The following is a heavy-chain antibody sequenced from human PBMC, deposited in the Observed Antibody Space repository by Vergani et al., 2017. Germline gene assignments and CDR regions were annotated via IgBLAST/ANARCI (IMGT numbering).Heavy chain of an antibody. Sequence: VQLVESGGHLVQPGRSLRLSCTASGFTFSSYAMHWVRQAPGKGLEWVAVISYDGSNKYYADSVKGRFTISRDNSKNTLYLQMNSLRAEDTAVYYCAKEGVGARNFDYWGQGTLVTVSS. D-gene: IGHD1-26*01. CDR3: AKEGVGARNFDY. CDR1: GFTFSSYA. V-gene: IGHV3-30-3*01. J-gene: IGHJ4*02. CDR2: ISYDGSNK.